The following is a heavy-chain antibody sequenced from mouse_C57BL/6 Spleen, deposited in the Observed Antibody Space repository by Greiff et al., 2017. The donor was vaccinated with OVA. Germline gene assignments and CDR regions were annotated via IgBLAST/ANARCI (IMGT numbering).Heavy chain of an antibody. CDR2: ISSGSSTI. D-gene: IGHD2-3*01. V-gene: IGHV5-17*01. Sequence: EVHLVESGGGLVKPGGSLKLSCAASGFTFSDYGMHWVRQAPEKGLEWVAYISSGSSTIYYADTVKGRFTISRDNAKNTLFLQMTSLRSEDTAMYYCASLRLLLRETLYYFDYWGQGTTLTVSS. CDR1: GFTFSDYG. J-gene: IGHJ2*01. CDR3: ASLRLLLRETLYYFDY.